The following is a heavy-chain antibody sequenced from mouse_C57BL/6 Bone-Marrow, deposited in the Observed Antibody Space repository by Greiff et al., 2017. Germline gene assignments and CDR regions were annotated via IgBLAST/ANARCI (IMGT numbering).Heavy chain of an antibody. D-gene: IGHD2-3*01. V-gene: IGHV14-4*01. CDR3: SSFDGNYFDC. CDR1: GFNIKDDY. Sequence: EVKLQESGAELVRPGASVKLSCTASGFNIKDDYIHWVKQRPEQGLEWIGWIDPEIGDTEYASKFQGKATITSDTSSNTAYLQLSSLTSEDTAFYYCSSFDGNYFDCWGQGTPLTVAS. J-gene: IGHJ2*01. CDR2: IDPEIGDT.